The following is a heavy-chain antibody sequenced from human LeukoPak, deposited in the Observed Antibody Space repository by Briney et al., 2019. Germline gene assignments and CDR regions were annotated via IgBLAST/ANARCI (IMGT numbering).Heavy chain of an antibody. D-gene: IGHD2-2*01. Sequence: ASVKVTCKDSGYTFTNYDINWVRQATGQGLEWMGWMNPNSGNTGYAQKFQGRVTMTRNTSISTAYMELSSLRSEDTAVYYCARYYCSSTSCAGNDYWGQGTLVTVSS. CDR3: ARYYCSSTSCAGNDY. V-gene: IGHV1-8*01. CDR1: GYTFTNYD. J-gene: IGHJ4*02. CDR2: MNPNSGNT.